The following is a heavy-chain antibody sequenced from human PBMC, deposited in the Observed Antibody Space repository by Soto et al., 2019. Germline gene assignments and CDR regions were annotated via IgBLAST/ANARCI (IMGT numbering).Heavy chain of an antibody. D-gene: IGHD3-10*01. CDR1: GGSISSGGYY. J-gene: IGHJ3*02. V-gene: IGHV4-31*03. Sequence: SETLSLTCTVSGGSISSGGYYWSWIRQHPGKGLEWIGYIYYSGSTYYNPSLKSRVTISVDTSKNQFSLKLSSVTAADTAVYYCARVARGRTMVRGVIKDAFGIWGQGTMVTVSS. CDR2: IYYSGST. CDR3: ARVARGRTMVRGVIKDAFGI.